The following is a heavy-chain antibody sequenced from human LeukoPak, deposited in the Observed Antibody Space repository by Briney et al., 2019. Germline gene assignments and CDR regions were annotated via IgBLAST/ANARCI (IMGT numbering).Heavy chain of an antibody. J-gene: IGHJ4*02. CDR1: GYTFSSYA. V-gene: IGHV3-23*01. CDR3: AKMAGGVYSSSWYLDY. CDR2: ISGSGGST. Sequence: PGGSLRLSCAASGYTFSSYAMSWVRQAPGKGLEWVSAISGSGGSTYYADSVKGRFTISRDNSKNTLYLQMNSLRAEDTAVYYCAKMAGGVYSSSWYLDYWGQGTLVTVSS. D-gene: IGHD6-13*01.